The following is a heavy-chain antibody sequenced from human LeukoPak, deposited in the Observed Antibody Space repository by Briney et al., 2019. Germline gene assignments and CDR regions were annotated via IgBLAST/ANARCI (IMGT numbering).Heavy chain of an antibody. CDR1: GGSISSSGYL. J-gene: IGHJ6*03. CDR2: IYTSGST. CDR3: ARDRYMDV. Sequence: PSQTLSLTCTVSGGSISSSGYLWSWIRQPAGKGLDWIGRIYTSGSTDYNPSLKSRVTISLDTSKNQFSLKLTSVTAADTAVYYCARDRYMDVWGKGTTVTVSS. V-gene: IGHV4-61*02.